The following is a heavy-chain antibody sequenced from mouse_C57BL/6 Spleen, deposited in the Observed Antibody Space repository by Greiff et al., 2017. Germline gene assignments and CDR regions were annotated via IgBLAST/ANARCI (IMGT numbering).Heavy chain of an antibody. V-gene: IGHV1-49*01. CDR3: ARSLDSSGWGYYAMDY. J-gene: IGHJ4*01. CDR1: YFAFMASA. D-gene: IGHD3-2*02. CDR2: FTMYSDAT. Sequence: LKESGAELVRPGSSVKLSCKDSYFAFMASAMHWVKQRPGHGLEWIGSFTMYSDATAYSENFKGKATLTANTSSCTAYIELSSLTSEDSAVYYCARSLDSSGWGYYAMDYWGQGTSVTVSS.